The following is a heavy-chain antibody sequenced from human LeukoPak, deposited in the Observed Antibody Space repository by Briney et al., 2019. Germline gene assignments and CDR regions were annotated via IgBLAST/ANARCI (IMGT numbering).Heavy chain of an antibody. J-gene: IGHJ4*02. CDR3: ATHIVLRYFDWLDESDY. CDR2: ISGSGGST. D-gene: IGHD3-9*01. Sequence: GGSLRLSCAASGFTVSSNDMSWVRQAPGKGLEWVSAISGSGGSTYYADSVKGRFTISRDNSKNTLYLQMNSLRAEDTAVYYCATHIVLRYFDWLDESDYWGQGTLVTVSS. CDR1: GFTVSSND. V-gene: IGHV3-23*01.